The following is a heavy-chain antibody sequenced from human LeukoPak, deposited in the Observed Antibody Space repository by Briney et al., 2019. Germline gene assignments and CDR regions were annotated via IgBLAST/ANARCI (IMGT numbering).Heavy chain of an antibody. CDR1: GFTFSNYA. Sequence: SGGSLRLSCVASGFTFSNYAMSWVRQTPGKGLEWVSVISNSGSNTYYADSVKGRFTISRDNSKNTLYLQMNSLRAEDTALYHCAKERSLNGGYSDGYFDHWGQGTLVTVSS. CDR2: ISNSGSNT. D-gene: IGHD4-23*01. J-gene: IGHJ4*02. CDR3: AKERSLNGGYSDGYFDH. V-gene: IGHV3-23*01.